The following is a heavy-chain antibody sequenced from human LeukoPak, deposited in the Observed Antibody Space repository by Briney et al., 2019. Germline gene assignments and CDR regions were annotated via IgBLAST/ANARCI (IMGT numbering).Heavy chain of an antibody. CDR1: GGSFSGYY. CDR2: INHSGST. J-gene: IGHJ6*02. D-gene: IGHD3-3*01. CDR3: ARRYDFWSGYSTHYYYGMDV. V-gene: IGHV4-34*01. Sequence: PSETLSLTCAVYGGSFSGYYWSWIRQPPGKGLEWIGEINHSGSTNYNPPLKSRVTISVDTSKNQFSLKLSSVTAADTAVYYCARRYDFWSGYSTHYYYGMDVWGQGTTVTVSS.